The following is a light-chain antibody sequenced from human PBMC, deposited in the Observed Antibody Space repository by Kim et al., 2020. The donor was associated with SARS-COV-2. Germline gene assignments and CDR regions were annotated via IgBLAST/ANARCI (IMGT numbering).Light chain of an antibody. J-gene: IGKJ1*01. V-gene: IGKV1-5*01. Sequence: DIQMTQSPSTLSASVGDRVTVTCRASQSVSRWLAWYQQKPGKAPKLLIYDGSNLQSGVPSRFSGSGSGTEFTLTISSLQPDDFAIYYCQLPQTFGQGTKVDIK. CDR3: QLPQT. CDR2: DGS. CDR1: QSVSRW.